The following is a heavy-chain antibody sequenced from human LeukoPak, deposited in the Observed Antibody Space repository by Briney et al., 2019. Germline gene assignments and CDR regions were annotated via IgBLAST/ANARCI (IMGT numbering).Heavy chain of an antibody. V-gene: IGHV4-59*08. J-gene: IGHJ4*02. CDR1: GGSISSYY. Sequence: PSETLSLTCTVSGGSISSYYWSWIRQPPGKGLEWMGYIYYSGSTNYNPSLKSRVAISVDTSKIQFSLKLSSVTAADTAVYYCARTPVVAATYYFDYWGQGTLVTVSS. D-gene: IGHD2-15*01. CDR3: ARTPVVAATYYFDY. CDR2: IYYSGST.